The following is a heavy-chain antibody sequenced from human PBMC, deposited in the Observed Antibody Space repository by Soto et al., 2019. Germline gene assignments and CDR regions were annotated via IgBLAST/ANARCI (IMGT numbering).Heavy chain of an antibody. Sequence: GPSVKVSCKASGYTFTGYYMHWVRQAPGQGLEWMGWINPNSGGTNYAQKFQGWVTMTRDTSISTAYMELSRLRSDDTAVYYCARGRMVRGVIGDNYNWFDPWGQGTLVTSPQ. CDR1: GYTFTGYY. D-gene: IGHD3-10*01. CDR3: ARGRMVRGVIGDNYNWFDP. CDR2: INPNSGGT. V-gene: IGHV1-2*04. J-gene: IGHJ5*02.